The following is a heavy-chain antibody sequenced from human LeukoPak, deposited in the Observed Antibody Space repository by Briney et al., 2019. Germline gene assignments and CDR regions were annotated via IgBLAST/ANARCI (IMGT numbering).Heavy chain of an antibody. V-gene: IGHV3-30*18. Sequence: GRSLRLSCAASGFTFSSYGMHWVRQAPGKGLEWVAVISYDGSNKYYADSVKGRFTISRDNSKNTLYLQMNSLRAEDTAVYYCAKFDRGTVPDVFDIWGQGTMVTVSS. D-gene: IGHD3-10*01. CDR3: AKFDRGTVPDVFDI. J-gene: IGHJ3*02. CDR2: ISYDGSNK. CDR1: GFTFSSYG.